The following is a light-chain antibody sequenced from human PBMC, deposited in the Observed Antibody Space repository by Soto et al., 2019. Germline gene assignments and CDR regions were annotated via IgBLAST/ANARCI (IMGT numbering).Light chain of an antibody. J-gene: IGKJ1*01. CDR2: KAS. V-gene: IGKV1-5*03. CDR1: QSISVW. Sequence: IQMTQSPSTLSASVGDRVTITCRASQSISVWLAWYQQKAGKAPNLLIYKASRLESGVPSRFSGSGSETEFTPTISGLQPGDSATYYCQQYNSYSPTFGQGTKVDI. CDR3: QQYNSYSPT.